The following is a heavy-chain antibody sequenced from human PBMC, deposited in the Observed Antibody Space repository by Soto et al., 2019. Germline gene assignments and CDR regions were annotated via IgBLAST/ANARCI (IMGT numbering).Heavy chain of an antibody. J-gene: IGHJ4*02. V-gene: IGHV2-5*02. CDR1: GFSLSTSGVG. Sequence: QITLKESGPALVKPTQTLTLTCTFSGFSLSTSGVGVGWIRQPPGEALEWLALIYWDDYKHFSPSLESRPTITKDPPKNQVVLTKTNMGTVDTATYCCVHKGGGDRILDYWGQGTLVTVSS. D-gene: IGHD3-16*01. CDR3: VHKGGGDRILDY. CDR2: IYWDDYK.